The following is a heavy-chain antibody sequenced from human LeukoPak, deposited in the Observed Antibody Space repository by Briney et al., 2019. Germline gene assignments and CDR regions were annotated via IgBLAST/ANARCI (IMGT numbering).Heavy chain of an antibody. CDR1: GFTFSSYA. D-gene: IGHD6-19*01. V-gene: IGHV3-30*04. J-gene: IGHJ4*02. CDR3: ARVMYSSGWSFDY. Sequence: GGSLRLSCAVSGFTFSSYAMHWVRQAPGKGLEWVAVISYDGNNKYYADSVKGRFTISRDNSKNTLYLQMNSLRADDTAVYYCARVMYSSGWSFDYWGQGTLVTVS. CDR2: ISYDGNNK.